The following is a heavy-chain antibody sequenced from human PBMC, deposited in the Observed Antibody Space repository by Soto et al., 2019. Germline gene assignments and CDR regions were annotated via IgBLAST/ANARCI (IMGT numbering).Heavy chain of an antibody. Sequence: QVQLVQSGAEVKKPGASVKVSCKASGYTFTNYGISWVRQAPGQGLEWMGWSSADKGYTNYAQKFQGRVTMTTDTPTRTADVDLRSLSSDDTAVYYCATDGIVVAPAATGTYYEGMDVWCQGTTLTVSS. J-gene: IGHJ6*02. CDR3: ATDGIVVAPAATGTYYEGMDV. D-gene: IGHD2-2*01. CDR2: SSADKGYT. CDR1: GYTFTNYG. V-gene: IGHV1-18*01.